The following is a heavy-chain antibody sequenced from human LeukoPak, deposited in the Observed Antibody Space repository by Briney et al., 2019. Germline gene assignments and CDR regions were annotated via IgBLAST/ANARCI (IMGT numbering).Heavy chain of an antibody. CDR1: GGSISSSNW. D-gene: IGHD5-24*01. Sequence: SETLSLTCAVSGGSISSSNWWSWVRQPPGKGLEWIGYMYSSGSSTYNPSLKSRVTMSIDPSRNQLSLRVTSVTAADTAVYYCARGGWLKTSYYFDFWGQGSLVTVSS. V-gene: IGHV4-4*02. CDR3: ARGGWLKTSYYFDF. J-gene: IGHJ4*02. CDR2: MYSSGSS.